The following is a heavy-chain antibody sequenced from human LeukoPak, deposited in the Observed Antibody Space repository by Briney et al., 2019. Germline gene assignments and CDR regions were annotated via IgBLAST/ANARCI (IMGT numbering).Heavy chain of an antibody. D-gene: IGHD5-12*01. Sequence: GGSLRLSCAASGFTFSSYEMNWVRQAPGKGLEWVSYISSSGSTIYYADSVKGRFTISRDNAKNSLYLQMNSLRAEDTAVYCCAREWLRQLDYWGQGTLVTVSS. V-gene: IGHV3-48*03. CDR3: AREWLRQLDY. CDR1: GFTFSSYE. J-gene: IGHJ4*02. CDR2: ISSSGSTI.